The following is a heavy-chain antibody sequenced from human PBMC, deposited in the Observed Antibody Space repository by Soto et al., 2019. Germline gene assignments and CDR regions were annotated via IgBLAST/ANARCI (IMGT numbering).Heavy chain of an antibody. CDR2: IRSKTNNYAT. J-gene: IGHJ5*02. V-gene: IGHV3-73*01. CDR3: TTTPGMVVGSVT. Sequence: GGFLRLSCAVSGFNFSGSAMHWVRQASGNGLEWVGRIRSKTNNYATAYIASVKGRFIISRDDSKNTAYLQMSNLRTEDTAVYYCTTTPGMVVGSVTWGQGTLVTVSS. CDR1: GFNFSGSA. D-gene: IGHD3-22*01.